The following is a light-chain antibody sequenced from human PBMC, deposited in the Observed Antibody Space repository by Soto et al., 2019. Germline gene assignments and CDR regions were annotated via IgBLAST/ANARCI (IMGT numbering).Light chain of an antibody. CDR1: SSDVGGYNY. Sequence: QSALTQPPSASGSPGQSVTISCTGTSSDVGGYNYVSWYQQHPGKAPKLMIYEVSKRPSGVPDRFSGSKSGNTASLTVSGLQDEDEDDYYCSSYAGRNNYVVFGGGTKLTVL. CDR2: EVS. J-gene: IGLJ2*01. V-gene: IGLV2-8*01. CDR3: SSYAGRNNYVV.